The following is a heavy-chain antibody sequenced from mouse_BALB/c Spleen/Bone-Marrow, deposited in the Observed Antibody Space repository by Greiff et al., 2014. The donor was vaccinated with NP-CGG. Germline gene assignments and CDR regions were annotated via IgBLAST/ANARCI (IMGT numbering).Heavy chain of an antibody. D-gene: IGHD2-4*01. CDR1: GFNIKDTY. Sequence: VQLQQSGAELVKPGASVKLSCTTSGFNIKDTYMHWVKLRPEQGLEWIGRIVPANGNTKYAPKFQGKATITADTSSNPACLQLSSLTSEDTAVYFCASYDYGYYFDYWGQGTTLTVSS. CDR3: ASYDYGYYFDY. CDR2: IVPANGNT. J-gene: IGHJ2*01. V-gene: IGHV14-3*02.